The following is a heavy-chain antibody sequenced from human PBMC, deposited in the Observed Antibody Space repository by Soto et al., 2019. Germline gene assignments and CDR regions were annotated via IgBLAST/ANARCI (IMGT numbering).Heavy chain of an antibody. CDR1: GYTFTSYG. Sequence: ASVKVSCKASGYTFTSYGISWVRQAPGQGLEWMGWISAYNGNTNYAQKLQGRVTMTTDTSTSTAYMELRSLRSDDTAVYYCARVWIFLVAPHDQSKYLYYYGMDLWCHGGTVTVS. CDR3: ARVWIFLVAPHDQSKYLYYYGMDL. V-gene: IGHV1-18*01. CDR2: ISAYNGNT. J-gene: IGHJ6*02. D-gene: IGHD3-3*01.